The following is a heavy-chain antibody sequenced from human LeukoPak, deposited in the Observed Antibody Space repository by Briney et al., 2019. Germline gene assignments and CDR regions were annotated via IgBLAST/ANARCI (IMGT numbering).Heavy chain of an antibody. CDR2: IYPGDSDT. CDR3: ARLGQQWLPNLDY. V-gene: IGHV5-51*01. D-gene: IGHD6-19*01. Sequence: GESLKISCKGSGYSFTNYWIGWVRQMPGKGLEWMGIIYPGDSDTGYSPSFQGQVTISADKSISTAYLQWSSLKAPDTAMYYCARLGQQWLPNLDYWGQGTLVTVSS. J-gene: IGHJ4*02. CDR1: GYSFTNYW.